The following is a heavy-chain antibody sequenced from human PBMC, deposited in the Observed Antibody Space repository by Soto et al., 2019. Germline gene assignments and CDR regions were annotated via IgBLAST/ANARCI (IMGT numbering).Heavy chain of an antibody. CDR2: VWSDGSNK. CDR1: GFTFSSYG. J-gene: IGHJ6*02. V-gene: IGHV3-33*01. CDR3: ASEGRGEGYNYYGMDV. Sequence: QVQLVESGGGVVQPGRSLRLSCAASGFTFSSYGMHWVRQAPGKGLEWVAVVWSDGSNKYYADSVKGRFTISRDNSKNTLYLQRNSLRAEDTAVYYCASEGRGEGYNYYGMDVWGQGTTVTVSS.